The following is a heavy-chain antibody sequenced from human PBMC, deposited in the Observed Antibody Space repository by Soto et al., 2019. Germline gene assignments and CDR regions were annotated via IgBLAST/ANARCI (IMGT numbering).Heavy chain of an antibody. D-gene: IGHD6-25*01. CDR3: TTGAIAATTPILDYYGMDV. V-gene: IGHV3-23*01. CDR2: ISGSGDYT. J-gene: IGHJ6*02. Sequence: GGSLRLSCAASGFTFDSYAMNWVRQAPGKGLEWVSTISGSGDYTYYTDSVKGRFTISRDNSKNMMYLQMNSLRAEDTAVYYCTTGAIAATTPILDYYGMDVWGQGTTVTVSS. CDR1: GFTFDSYA.